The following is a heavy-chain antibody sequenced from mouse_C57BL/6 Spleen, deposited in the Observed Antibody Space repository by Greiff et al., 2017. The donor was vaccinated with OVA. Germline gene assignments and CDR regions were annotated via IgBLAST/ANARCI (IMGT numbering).Heavy chain of an antibody. V-gene: IGHV1-82*01. J-gene: IGHJ1*03. D-gene: IGHD1-1*01. CDR1: GYAFSSSW. CDR2: IYPGDGDT. CDR3: ARGGITTVVRVQYWYFDV. Sequence: QVQLQQSGPELVKPGASVKISCKASGYAFSSSWMNWVKQRPGKGLEWIGRIYPGDGDTNYNGKFKGKATLTADKSSSTAYMQLSSLTSEDSAVYFCARGGITTVVRVQYWYFDVWGTGTTVTVSS.